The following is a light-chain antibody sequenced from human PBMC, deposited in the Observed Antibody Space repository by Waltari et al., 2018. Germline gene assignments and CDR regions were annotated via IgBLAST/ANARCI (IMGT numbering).Light chain of an antibody. Sequence: QSVLTQPPSASGTPGQRVTLSCSGRSSNLGSNTVNWYQQLPGTAPKLLIYGNNQRPSGVPDRFSGSKSGTSASLAISGLQSEDEADYYCAAWDDSLNGVVFGGGTKLTVL. V-gene: IGLV1-44*01. CDR2: GNN. J-gene: IGLJ2*01. CDR3: AAWDDSLNGVV. CDR1: SSNLGSNT.